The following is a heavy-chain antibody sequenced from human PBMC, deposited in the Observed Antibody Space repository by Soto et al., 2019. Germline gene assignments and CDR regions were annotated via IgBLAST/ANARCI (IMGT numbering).Heavy chain of an antibody. CDR1: GSTFSSYT. CDR3: ARRRYCGADCYSKYYYGMDV. V-gene: IGHV1-69*02. D-gene: IGHD2-21*02. Sequence: QVQLVQSGAEVKKPGSSVKVSCQASGSTFSSYTVSWVRQAPGQGLEWMGRIIPVLGVTNYAPKFKGRVRISADKPKTKAYMELSSLRSGDTAVYYCARRRYCGADCYSKYYYGMDVWGQGTTVTVSS. CDR2: IIPVLGVT. J-gene: IGHJ6*02.